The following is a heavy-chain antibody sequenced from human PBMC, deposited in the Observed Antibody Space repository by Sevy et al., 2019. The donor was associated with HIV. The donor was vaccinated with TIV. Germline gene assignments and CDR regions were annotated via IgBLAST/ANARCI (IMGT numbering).Heavy chain of an antibody. D-gene: IGHD6-13*01. CDR1: GFTFSGYA. J-gene: IGHJ4*02. Sequence: GGSLRLSCAAAGFTFSGYAMSWVRQGPGKGLEWISGMTGNGGSTYYADSVKGRFTISRDNSKNTLYLQTNSLRAEDTAVDYGAKWSHRYSSSWYGFDYWGQGALVTVSS. CDR3: AKWSHRYSSSWYGFDY. CDR2: MTGNGGST. V-gene: IGHV3-23*01.